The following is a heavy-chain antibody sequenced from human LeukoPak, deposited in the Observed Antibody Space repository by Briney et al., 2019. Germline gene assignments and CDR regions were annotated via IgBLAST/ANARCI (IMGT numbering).Heavy chain of an antibody. Sequence: SETLSLTCTVSGGSISSSSYYWGWIRQPPGKGLGWIGSIYYSGSTYYNPSLKSRVTISVDTSKNQFSLKLSSVTAADTAVYYCARHNRIYSGSYWGQGTLVTVSS. V-gene: IGHV4-39*01. CDR2: IYYSGST. CDR1: GGSISSSSYY. CDR3: ARHNRIYSGSY. D-gene: IGHD1-26*01. J-gene: IGHJ4*02.